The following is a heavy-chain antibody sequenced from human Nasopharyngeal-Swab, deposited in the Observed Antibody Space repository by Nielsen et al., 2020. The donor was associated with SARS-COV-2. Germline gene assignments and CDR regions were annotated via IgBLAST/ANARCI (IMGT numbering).Heavy chain of an antibody. J-gene: IGHJ4*02. Sequence: SVKVSCKASGYTFTSYDINWVRQATGQGLEWMGGIIPIFGTANYAQKFQGRVTITADESTSTAYMGLSSLRSEDTAVYYCARDLNSNYFDYWGQGTLVTVSS. V-gene: IGHV1-69*13. D-gene: IGHD4-11*01. CDR3: ARDLNSNYFDY. CDR1: GYTFTSYD. CDR2: IIPIFGTA.